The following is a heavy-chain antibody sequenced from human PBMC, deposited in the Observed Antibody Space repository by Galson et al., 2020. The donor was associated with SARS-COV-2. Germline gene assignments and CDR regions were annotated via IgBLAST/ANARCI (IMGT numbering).Heavy chain of an antibody. J-gene: IGHJ5*02. Sequence: SETLSLTCAVSGGSISSSNWWSWVRQPPGKGLEWIGEIYHSGSTNYNPSLKSRVTISVDKSKNQFSLKLSSVTAADTAVYYCARAVRYQLLSTNWFDPWGQGTLVTVSS. D-gene: IGHD2-2*01. V-gene: IGHV4-4*02. CDR2: IYHSGST. CDR3: ARAVRYQLLSTNWFDP. CDR1: GGSISSSNW.